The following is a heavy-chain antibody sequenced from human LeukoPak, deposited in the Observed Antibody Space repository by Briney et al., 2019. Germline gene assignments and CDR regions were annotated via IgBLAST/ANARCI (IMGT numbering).Heavy chain of an antibody. CDR1: SGSISSYY. V-gene: IGHV4-59*01. J-gene: IGHJ2*01. CDR2: INYSGST. CDR3: ARAPGSYDSSGFLYWYFDL. D-gene: IGHD3-22*01. Sequence: AETLSLTCTVSSGSISSYYWSWIRQPPGKGLEWIGYINYSGSTNYNPSLKSRVTISVDTSKNQFSLKLSSVTAADTAVYYCARAPGSYDSSGFLYWYFDLWGRGTLVTVSS.